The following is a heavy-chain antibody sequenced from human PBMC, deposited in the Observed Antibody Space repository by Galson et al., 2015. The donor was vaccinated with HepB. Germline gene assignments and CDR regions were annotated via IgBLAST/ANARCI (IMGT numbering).Heavy chain of an antibody. CDR3: AKEGQWLRYIDY. V-gene: IGHV3-30*18. D-gene: IGHD5-12*01. J-gene: IGHJ4*02. CDR2: ISYDGSNK. Sequence: SLRLSCAASGFTFSSYNMHWVRQAPGKGLECVAVISYDGSNKYYVDSVKGRFTISRDNSKNTLYLQMSSLRPEDTALYYCAKEGQWLRYIDYWGQGTLVTVSS. CDR1: GFTFSSYN.